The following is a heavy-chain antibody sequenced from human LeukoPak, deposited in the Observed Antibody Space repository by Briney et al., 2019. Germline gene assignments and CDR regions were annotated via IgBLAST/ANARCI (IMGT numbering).Heavy chain of an antibody. CDR1: GGSISGYY. J-gene: IGHJ4*02. CDR3: AKGEGDY. V-gene: IGHV4-59*13. Sequence: SETLSLTCTVSGGSISGYYWSWIRQPPGKGLEWIGYIYDSGNTKYNPSLKSRVTISIDTSKNQFSLKLSSVTAADTAVYYCAKGEGDYWGQGTLVTVSS. CDR2: IYDSGNT. D-gene: IGHD2-21*01.